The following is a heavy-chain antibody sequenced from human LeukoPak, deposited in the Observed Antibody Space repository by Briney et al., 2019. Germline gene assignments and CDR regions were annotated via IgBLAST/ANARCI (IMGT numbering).Heavy chain of an antibody. D-gene: IGHD2-2*01. CDR3: ARLDSAVDYFDY. CDR1: GGSFSGYY. V-gene: IGHV4-34*01. CDR2: INHSGST. J-gene: IGHJ4*02. Sequence: SATRSLTCAVYGGSFSGYYWSWIRQPPGKGLEWIGEINHSGSTNYNPSLKGRVTISVDTSKNQLSLKLSSVTAADTAVYYCARLDSAVDYFDYWGQGTLVTVSS.